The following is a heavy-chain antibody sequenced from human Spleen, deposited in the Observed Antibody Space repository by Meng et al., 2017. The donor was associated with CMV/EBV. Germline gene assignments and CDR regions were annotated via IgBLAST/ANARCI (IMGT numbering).Heavy chain of an antibody. CDR3: VGGRITIFGVGMFDP. CDR1: GFSFSSYT. CDR2: ITSAGSYI. V-gene: IGHV3-21*01. J-gene: IGHJ5*02. Sequence: GESLKISCAASGFSFSSYTMNWVRQAPGKRLEWVSSITSAGSYITYADSVEGRFTISRDNVKSSLYLQMNSLRAEDTAVYYCVGGRITIFGVGMFDPWGQGTLVTVSS. D-gene: IGHD3-3*01.